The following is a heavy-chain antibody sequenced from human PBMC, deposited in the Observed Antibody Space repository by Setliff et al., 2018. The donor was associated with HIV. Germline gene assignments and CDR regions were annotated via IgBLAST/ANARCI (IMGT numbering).Heavy chain of an antibody. V-gene: IGHV4-4*02. J-gene: IGHJ4*02. CDR2: IFHSGST. Sequence: SETLSLTCAVSGGSISDNNWWSWVRQPPGKELEWIGEIFHSGSTNYNPSLKSRVTILVDKSKNQLSLRLSSVTAADTAVYYCARWPPHRSSDYDQEYYFDYWGQGTLVTVSS. CDR1: GGSISDNNW. CDR3: ARWPPHRSSDYDQEYYFDY. D-gene: IGHD3-22*01.